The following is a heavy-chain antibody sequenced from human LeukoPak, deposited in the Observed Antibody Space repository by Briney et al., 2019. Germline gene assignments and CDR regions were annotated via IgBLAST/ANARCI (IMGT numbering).Heavy chain of an antibody. J-gene: IGHJ4*02. D-gene: IGHD3-22*01. Sequence: GGSLRLSCSASRFTFGDYPMSWFRQAPGKGLEWVGLIRSKAYGGTTEYAASVKGRFTISRDDSKSIDYLQMNSLKTEDTAVYYCTRSGDSSGYYGYFDYWGQGTLVTVSS. V-gene: IGHV3-49*03. CDR1: RFTFGDYP. CDR2: IRSKAYGGTT. CDR3: TRSGDSSGYYGYFDY.